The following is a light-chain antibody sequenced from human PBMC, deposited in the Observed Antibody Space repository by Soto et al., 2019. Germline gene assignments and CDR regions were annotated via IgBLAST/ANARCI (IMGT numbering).Light chain of an antibody. J-gene: IGLJ3*02. CDR3: SSYAGSNNLV. Sequence: QSALTQPPSASGSPGQSVTISCTGTSSDVGGYNYVSWYQQHPGKAPKLMIYEVSERPSGVSDRFSGSKSGNTASLTVSGXXXXXEXXYYCSSYAGSNNLVFGGGTQLTVL. CDR2: EVS. V-gene: IGLV2-8*01. CDR1: SSDVGGYNY.